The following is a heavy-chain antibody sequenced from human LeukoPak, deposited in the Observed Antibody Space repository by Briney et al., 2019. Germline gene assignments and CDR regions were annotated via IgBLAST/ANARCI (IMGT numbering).Heavy chain of an antibody. Sequence: GGSLRLSCAASGFAFSSYAMSWVRQAPGKGLEWVSAISGSGGSTYYADSVKGRFTISRDNSKNTLYLQMNSLRAEDTAVYYCAKVTSSWTQAGAFDIWGQGTMVTVSS. CDR1: GFAFSSYA. CDR3: AKVTSSWTQAGAFDI. CDR2: ISGSGGST. J-gene: IGHJ3*02. D-gene: IGHD6-13*01. V-gene: IGHV3-23*01.